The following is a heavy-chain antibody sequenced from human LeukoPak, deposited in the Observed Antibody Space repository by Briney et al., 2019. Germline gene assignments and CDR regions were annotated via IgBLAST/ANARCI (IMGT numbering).Heavy chain of an antibody. J-gene: IGHJ5*02. D-gene: IGHD3-9*01. CDR2: IRYDGRNK. V-gene: IGHV3-30*02. CDR1: GFTFSSYG. CDR3: PREGGGLRYFDWLTNWFDP. Sequence: GGSLRLSCAASGFTFSSYGMHWVRQAPGKGLEGVAFIRYDGRNKYYADSVKGRFTISRDNSKNTLYLQMNSLRAEDTAVYYCPREGGGLRYFDWLTNWFDPWGQGTLVTVSS.